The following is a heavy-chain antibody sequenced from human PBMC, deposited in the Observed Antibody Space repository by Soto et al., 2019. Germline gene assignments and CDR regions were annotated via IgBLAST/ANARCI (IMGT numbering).Heavy chain of an antibody. CDR1: GYTFTSYA. CDR3: ARDLVSGY. CDR2: INAGNGNT. V-gene: IGHV1-3*05. Sequence: QVQLVQSGAEEKKPGASVKVSCKASGYTFTSYAMHWVRQAPGQRLEWMGWINAGNGNTKYSQKFQGRVTITRDTSASPAYMELSSLRSEDTAVYYCARDLVSGYWGQGTLVTVSS. D-gene: IGHD3-3*01. J-gene: IGHJ4*02.